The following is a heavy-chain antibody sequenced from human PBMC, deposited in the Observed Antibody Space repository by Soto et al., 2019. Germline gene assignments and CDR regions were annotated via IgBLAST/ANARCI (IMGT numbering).Heavy chain of an antibody. CDR2: IYYSGST. CDR1: GGSISSYY. CDR3: ARDRGGRHWAY. D-gene: IGHD1-26*01. Sequence: QVQLQESGPGLVKPSETLSLTCTVSGGSISSYYWSWIRQPPGKGLEWIGYIYYSGSTNYNPSLKSRVTISVDTSKNQFSLKLSSVTAADTAVYYCARDRGGRHWAYWGQGTLVTGSS. V-gene: IGHV4-59*01. J-gene: IGHJ4*02.